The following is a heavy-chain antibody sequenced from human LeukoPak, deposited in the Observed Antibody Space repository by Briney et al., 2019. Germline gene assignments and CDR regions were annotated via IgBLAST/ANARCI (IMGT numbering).Heavy chain of an antibody. J-gene: IGHJ5*02. CDR1: GFTFNSYW. Sequence: GGALRLSCAASGFTFNSYWMHWVRQAPGKGLVWVSRIDEDGKTIAYADSVKGRFTISRDNAEDTLYLQMSSLRDEDTAVYYCVSDLCGGDDQWGRGTLVTVSS. D-gene: IGHD3-3*01. V-gene: IGHV3-74*01. CDR2: IDEDGKTI. CDR3: VSDLCGGDDQ.